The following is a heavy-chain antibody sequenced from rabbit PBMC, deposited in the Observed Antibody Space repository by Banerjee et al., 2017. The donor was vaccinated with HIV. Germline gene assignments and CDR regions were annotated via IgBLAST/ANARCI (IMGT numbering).Heavy chain of an antibody. V-gene: IGHV1S45*01. D-gene: IGHD7-1*01. CDR1: GFSFSSGYD. CDR2: IYTGDGNT. Sequence: QEQLEESGGDLVKPGASLTLTCTASGFSFSSGYDMCWVRQAPGKGLEWIACIYTGDGNTHYASWAKGRFTISKTSSTTVTLQMTSLTGADTATYFCASRGTGTADYFNLWGPGTLVTVS. J-gene: IGHJ4*01. CDR3: ASRGTGTADYFNL.